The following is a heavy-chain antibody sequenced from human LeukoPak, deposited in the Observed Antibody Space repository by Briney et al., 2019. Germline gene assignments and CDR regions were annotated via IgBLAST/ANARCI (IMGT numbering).Heavy chain of an antibody. J-gene: IGHJ4*02. CDR2: IIPIFGAA. Sequence: ASVKVSCKASGGTFSNYAISWVRQAPGQGLEWMGGIIPIFGAANYAQKFQGRVTITTDESTSTAYMELSSLKSEDTAVYYCASAQVGYSGYDWDFDYWGQGTLVTVSS. CDR1: GGTFSNYA. D-gene: IGHD5-12*01. CDR3: ASAQVGYSGYDWDFDY. V-gene: IGHV1-69*05.